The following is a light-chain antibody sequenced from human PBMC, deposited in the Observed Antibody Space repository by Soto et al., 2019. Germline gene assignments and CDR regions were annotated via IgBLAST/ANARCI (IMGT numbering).Light chain of an antibody. Sequence: AIQVTQSPSSLSASVGDRVTITCRASQGIRNELSWYQQKPGKAPKFLIFAASNLQSGVPSRFSGSGSGTDFTLTISSLQPEDFATYFYLQDDDYPFTFGGGTKVEI. CDR3: LQDDDYPFT. J-gene: IGKJ4*01. CDR2: AAS. V-gene: IGKV1-6*01. CDR1: QGIRNE.